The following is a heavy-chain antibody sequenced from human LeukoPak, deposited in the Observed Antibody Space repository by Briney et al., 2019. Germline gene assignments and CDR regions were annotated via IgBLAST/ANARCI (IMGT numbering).Heavy chain of an antibody. V-gene: IGHV4-39*02. CDR2: LDDSGNT. CDR3: ARRLRIGAAEWFAP. Sequence: KSSETLSLTCSVSSGSVRSNYYSWASIRQAPGKGLEWVGGLDDSGNTYYNPSLKSRLTMSVDTSKNHFLLNLKFVDAADTSVYYCARRLRIGAAEWFAPWGQGIMVTVSS. CDR1: SGSVRSNYYS. J-gene: IGHJ5*02. D-gene: IGHD2-15*01.